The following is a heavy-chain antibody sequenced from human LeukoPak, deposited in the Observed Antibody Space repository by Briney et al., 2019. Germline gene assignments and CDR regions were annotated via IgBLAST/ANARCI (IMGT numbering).Heavy chain of an antibody. CDR1: GFPFNAYW. J-gene: IGHJ4*02. V-gene: IGHV3-23*01. CDR2: ISGSGSNT. Sequence: PGGSLRLSCAASGFPFNAYWMTWVRQAPGKGLEWVSAISGSGSNTYYADSVKGRFTISRDNSKSTLYLQMNSLRVEDTAVYYCAKGSGIHDYWGQGTLVTVSS. CDR3: AKGSGIHDY.